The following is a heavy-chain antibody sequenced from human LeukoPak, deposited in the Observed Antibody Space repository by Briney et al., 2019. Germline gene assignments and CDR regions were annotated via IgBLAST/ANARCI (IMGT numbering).Heavy chain of an antibody. J-gene: IGHJ5*02. CDR2: IIPIFGTA. CDR3: ARFSNYRNWFHP. D-gene: IGHD4-11*01. CDR1: GGTFSSYA. V-gene: IGHV1-69*05. Sequence: GASVKVSCKASGGTFSSYAISWVRQSPGQGLEWMGGIIPIFGTANYAQKFQGRVTITTDESTSTAYMELSSLRSEDTAVYYCARFSNYRNWFHPWGQGTLVTVSS.